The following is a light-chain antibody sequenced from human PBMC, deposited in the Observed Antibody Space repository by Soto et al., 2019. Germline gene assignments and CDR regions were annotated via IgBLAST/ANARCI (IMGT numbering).Light chain of an antibody. Sequence: DIQMTQSPSSLSASVGDRVTITCRASQSISSYLNWYQQKPGKAPKLLIYAASSLQSGVPSRFSGSGSGIEFTPTISSLQPDDFATYYCQQYNSYSRTFGQGTKVDIK. CDR2: AAS. V-gene: IGKV1-5*01. J-gene: IGKJ1*01. CDR1: QSISSY. CDR3: QQYNSYSRT.